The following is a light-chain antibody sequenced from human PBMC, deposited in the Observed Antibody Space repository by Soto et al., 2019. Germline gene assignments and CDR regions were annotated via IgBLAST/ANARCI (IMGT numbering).Light chain of an antibody. CDR3: ASYTSRSTLV. CDR2: DVS. V-gene: IGLV2-14*03. CDR1: SSDVGGYDF. Sequence: QSALTQPASVSGSPGQSITLSCTGSSSDVGGYDFVSWYQHHPGKAPRLMIFDVSNRPSAVSNRFSGSKSGNTASLTISGLQAEDEGDYYCASYTSRSTLVFGTGTKVTVL. J-gene: IGLJ1*01.